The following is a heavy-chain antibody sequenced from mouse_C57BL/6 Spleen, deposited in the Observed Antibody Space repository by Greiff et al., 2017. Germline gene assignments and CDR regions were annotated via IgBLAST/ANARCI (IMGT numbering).Heavy chain of an antibody. J-gene: IGHJ1*03. D-gene: IGHD1-1*01. CDR3: ARWGVVPWYFDV. Sequence: VQLQQSGAELVKPGASVKLSCTASGFNIKDYYMHWVKQRTEQGLEWMGRIDPEDGDTTYAPKFQGKATITADTSSNTAYLQLSSLTSEDTAVYYCARWGVVPWYFDVWGTGTTVTVSS. CDR1: GFNIKDYY. CDR2: IDPEDGDT. V-gene: IGHV14-2*01.